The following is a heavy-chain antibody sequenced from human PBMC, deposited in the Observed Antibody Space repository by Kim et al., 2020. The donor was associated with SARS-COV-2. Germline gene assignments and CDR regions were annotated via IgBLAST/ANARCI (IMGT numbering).Heavy chain of an antibody. Sequence: SGKGRSNSSGDNSKNTLYLQMNSLRAEDTAVYYCASDRDYYDSSGSYFDYWGQGTLVTVSS. V-gene: IGHV3-30*07. CDR3: ASDRDYYDSSGSYFDY. J-gene: IGHJ4*02. D-gene: IGHD3-22*01.